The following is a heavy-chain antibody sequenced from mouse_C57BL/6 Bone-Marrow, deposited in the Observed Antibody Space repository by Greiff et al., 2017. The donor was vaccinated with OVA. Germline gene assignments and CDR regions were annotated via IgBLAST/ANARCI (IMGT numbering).Heavy chain of an antibody. CDR1: GYTFTSYW. D-gene: IGHD2-4*01. CDR3: ARRVYDYAFAY. J-gene: IGHJ3*01. Sequence: QVQLKQSGAELVKPGASVKLSCKASGYTFTSYWMQWVKQRPGQGLEWIGEIDPSDSYTNYNQKFKGKATMTVDTSSSTAYMQLSSLTSEDSAVYYCARRVYDYAFAYWGQGTLVTVSA. V-gene: IGHV1-50*01. CDR2: IDPSDSYT.